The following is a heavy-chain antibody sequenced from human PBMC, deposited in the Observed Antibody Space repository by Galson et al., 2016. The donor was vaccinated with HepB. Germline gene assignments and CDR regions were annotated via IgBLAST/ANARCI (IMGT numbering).Heavy chain of an antibody. CDR2: MYYSGNT. V-gene: IGHV4-59*01. CDR1: GDSITSYY. J-gene: IGHJ5*02. D-gene: IGHD6-6*01. Sequence: SETLSLTCKVSGDSITSYYWSWIRQSPGKGLEWIGYMYYSGNTNYNPSLTSRVSMSIDTSKNQFSLNLKSVTAADTAVYFCARRLCMATRFCQFGPWGQGTLVTVSS. CDR3: ARRLCMATRFCQFGP.